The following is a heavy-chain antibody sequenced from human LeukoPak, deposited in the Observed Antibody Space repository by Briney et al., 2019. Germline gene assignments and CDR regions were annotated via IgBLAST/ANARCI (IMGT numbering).Heavy chain of an antibody. CDR3: ARDRLDVRGRVIDY. V-gene: IGHV3-7*03. D-gene: IGHD3-10*01. CDR2: IKQGGSEK. CDR1: GFTFSSYW. Sequence: SGGSLRLSCAASGFTFSSYWMSWVRQAPGKGLEWVANIKQGGSEKYYVDSVRGRFTISRDNAKNSLYLQMNSLRAEDTAVYYCARDRLDVRGRVIDYWGQGTLVTVSS. J-gene: IGHJ4*02.